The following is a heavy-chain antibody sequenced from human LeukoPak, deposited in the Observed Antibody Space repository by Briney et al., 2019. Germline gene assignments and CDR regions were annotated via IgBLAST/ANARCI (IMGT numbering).Heavy chain of an antibody. V-gene: IGHV4-59*01. J-gene: IGHJ4*02. CDR1: GGSISSYY. CDR3: ARGGNYYDSSGYYFDY. Sequence: SETLSLTCTVSGGSISSYYWSWIRQPPGKGLEWIGYIYYSGSTNYNPSLKSRVTISVDTSKNQFSLKLSSVTAAVTAVYYCARGGNYYDSSGYYFDYWGQGTLVTVSS. D-gene: IGHD3-22*01. CDR2: IYYSGST.